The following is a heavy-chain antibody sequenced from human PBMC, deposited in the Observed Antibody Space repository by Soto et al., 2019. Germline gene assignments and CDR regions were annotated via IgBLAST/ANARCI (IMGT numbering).Heavy chain of an antibody. CDR1: GFTFSNAW. CDR3: TTEIRYFDWLLYHFDY. D-gene: IGHD3-9*01. J-gene: IGHJ4*02. CDR2: IKSKTDGGTT. Sequence: GGSLRLSCAASGFTFSNAWMNWVRQAPGKGLEWVDRIKSKTDGGTTDYAAPVKGRFTISRDDSKNTLYLQMNSLKTEDTAVYYCTTEIRYFDWLLYHFDYWGQGTLVTVSS. V-gene: IGHV3-15*07.